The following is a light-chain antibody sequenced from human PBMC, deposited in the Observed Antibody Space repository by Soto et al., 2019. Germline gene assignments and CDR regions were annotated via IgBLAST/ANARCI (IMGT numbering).Light chain of an antibody. V-gene: IGKV3-11*01. J-gene: IGKJ1*01. Sequence: EIVLTQSPATLSLSPGERATLSCRASQNIGNYLAWYRQKPGQAPRLLIYEASNRATGIPARFSGSGSGTDVTLTISRLEPEDFAVYYCQQRSRWPPTWTFGQGTRVDIK. CDR2: EAS. CDR1: QNIGNY. CDR3: QQRSRWPPTWT.